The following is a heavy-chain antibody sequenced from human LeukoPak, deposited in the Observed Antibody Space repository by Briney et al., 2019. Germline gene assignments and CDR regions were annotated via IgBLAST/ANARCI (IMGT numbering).Heavy chain of an antibody. CDR3: ARARGYSYGYYFDY. D-gene: IGHD5-18*01. CDR2: IYYGGTT. J-gene: IGHJ4*02. CDR1: GGSISSSNYL. V-gene: IGHV4-39*07. Sequence: SETLSLTCSVSGGSISSSNYLWGWIRQPPGKGLEWIGSIYYGGTTYYNPSLKSRVTISVDTSKNQFSLKLSSVTAADTAVYYCARARGYSYGYYFDYWGQGTLVTVSS.